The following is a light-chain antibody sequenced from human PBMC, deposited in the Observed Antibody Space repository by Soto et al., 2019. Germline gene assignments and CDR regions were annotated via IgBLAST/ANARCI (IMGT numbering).Light chain of an antibody. CDR1: QGSNNF. Sequence: DIQMTQSPSSLSASVGDRVTITCRASQGSNNFVAWYQQKPGEVPKLLIYAASNLQSGVPSRISGSGFGTDFVLTISSLGPEDVATYYCQKYDSGPLTFGGGTRVEIK. CDR3: QKYDSGPLT. J-gene: IGKJ4*01. V-gene: IGKV1-27*01. CDR2: AAS.